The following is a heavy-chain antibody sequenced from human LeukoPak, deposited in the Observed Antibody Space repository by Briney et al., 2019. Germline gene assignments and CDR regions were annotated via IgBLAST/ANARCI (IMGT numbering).Heavy chain of an antibody. Sequence: PSETLSLTCTVSGGTISSYYWSWVRQPPGKGLEWIGYIYYSGSTNYNPSLKSRLTISIDTSKNQFSLKLSSVTATDTAVYYCASLTTVTQGYFDSWGQGTLVTVSS. CDR3: ASLTTVTQGYFDS. D-gene: IGHD4-17*01. CDR1: GGTISSYY. V-gene: IGHV4-59*08. J-gene: IGHJ4*02. CDR2: IYYSGST.